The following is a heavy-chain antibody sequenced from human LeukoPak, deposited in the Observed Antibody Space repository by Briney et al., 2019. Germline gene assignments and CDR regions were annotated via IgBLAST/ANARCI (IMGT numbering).Heavy chain of an antibody. J-gene: IGHJ6*03. D-gene: IGHD6-6*01. V-gene: IGHV1-69*05. CDR1: GGTFSSYA. CDR2: IIPIFGTA. CDR3: ARGSSRRYYYYYYMDV. Sequence: SVKVSCKASGGTFSSYAISWVRQAPGQGLEWMGGIIPIFGTANYAQKFQGRVTITTDESTSTAYMELSSLRSEDTAVYYCARGSSRRYYYYYYMDVWGKGTTVTVSS.